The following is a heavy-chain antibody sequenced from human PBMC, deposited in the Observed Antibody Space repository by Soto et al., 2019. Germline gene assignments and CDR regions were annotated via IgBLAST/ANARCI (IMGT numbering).Heavy chain of an antibody. CDR1: GFTFYDYT. J-gene: IGHJ6*02. Sequence: PXESLKISCAASGFTFYDYTMHWVRQAPGNGLEWVSLISWDGGSTYYADSVKGRFTISRDNSKNSLYLQINSLRTEDTALYYCAKGDYYDSSGSVPSRGMDVWGQGTTVTVSS. CDR3: AKGDYYDSSGSVPSRGMDV. V-gene: IGHV3-43*01. CDR2: ISWDGGST. D-gene: IGHD3-22*01.